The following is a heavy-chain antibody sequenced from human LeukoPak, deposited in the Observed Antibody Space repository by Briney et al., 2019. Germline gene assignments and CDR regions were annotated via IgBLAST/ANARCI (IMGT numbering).Heavy chain of an antibody. CDR2: ISASGANT. J-gene: IGHJ4*02. Sequence: GGSLRLSCAASGFTFSSYAMSWVRQAPGKGLEWVSGISASGANTYYADSVKGRFTISRDNSKNTLYLQMNSLRAEDTAVYYCAKDDVGYCSSTSCRAYFDYWGQGTQVTVSS. CDR1: GFTFSSYA. V-gene: IGHV3-23*01. CDR3: AKDDVGYCSSTSCRAYFDY. D-gene: IGHD2-2*01.